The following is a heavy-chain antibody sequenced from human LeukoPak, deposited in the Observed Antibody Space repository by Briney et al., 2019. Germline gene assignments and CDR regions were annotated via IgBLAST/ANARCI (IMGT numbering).Heavy chain of an antibody. CDR1: GFTFGSFG. Sequence: GGSLRLSCAASGFTFGSFGMNWVRQAPGKGLEWVSSISTRSSYIYYADSVRGRFTVSRDNANSSLYLQMNSLRAEDTAVYYCARLFSYGDYGGGGDYWGQGTLVTVSS. V-gene: IGHV3-21*01. CDR3: ARLFSYGDYGGGGDY. D-gene: IGHD4-17*01. CDR2: ISTRSSYI. J-gene: IGHJ4*02.